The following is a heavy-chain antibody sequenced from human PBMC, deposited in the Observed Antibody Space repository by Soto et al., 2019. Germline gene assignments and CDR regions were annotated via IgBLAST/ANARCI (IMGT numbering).Heavy chain of an antibody. CDR1: GGSFSGYY. V-gene: IGHV4-34*01. J-gene: IGHJ4*02. CDR3: ASTYGGYVVNY. Sequence: QVQLQQWGAGLLKPSETLSLTCAVYGGSFSGYYWSWIRQPPGKGLEWIGEINHSGSTNYNPSLKSRVTISEXTSKNQFSLKLSSVTAADTAVYYCASTYGGYVVNYWGQGTLVTVSS. D-gene: IGHD5-12*01. CDR2: INHSGST.